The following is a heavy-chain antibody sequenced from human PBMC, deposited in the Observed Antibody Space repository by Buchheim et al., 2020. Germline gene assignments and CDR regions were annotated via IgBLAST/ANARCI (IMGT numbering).Heavy chain of an antibody. CDR3: ARDGFIVSGDYGGYYYYYMDV. Sequence: QVQLQESGPGLVKPSQTLSLTCTVSGGSISSGGYYWSWIRQHPGKGLEWIGYIYYSGSTYYNTSLKSRVTISVDTSKNQFSLKLSSVTAADTAVYYCARDGFIVSGDYGGYYYYYMDVWGKGTT. D-gene: IGHD4-17*01. CDR2: IYYSGST. CDR1: GGSISSGGYY. J-gene: IGHJ6*03. V-gene: IGHV4-31*03.